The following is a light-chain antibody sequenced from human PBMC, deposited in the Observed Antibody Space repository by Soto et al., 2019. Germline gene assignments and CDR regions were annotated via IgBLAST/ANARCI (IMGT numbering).Light chain of an antibody. J-gene: IGKJ1*01. CDR3: QQYNNWPPTWT. V-gene: IGKV3-15*01. CDR2: GAS. CDR1: QSVSNN. Sequence: EIVMTQSPVTLSVSPGESATLSCSASQSVSNNLAWYQQKPGQAPRLLIYGASTRATGFPARFSGSGSGTEFTLTISSLQSEDFAVYYCQQYNNWPPTWTFGQGTKVDIK.